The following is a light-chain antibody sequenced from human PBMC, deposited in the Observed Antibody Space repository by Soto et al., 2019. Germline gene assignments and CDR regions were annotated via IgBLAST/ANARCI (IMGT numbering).Light chain of an antibody. V-gene: IGLV2-14*03. CDR2: DVS. CDR3: SSYTTSSTPHYV. Sequence: QSALTQPASVSGSPGQSITISCTGTSSDVGGYNSVFWYQHHPGKAPKLMIFDVSDRPSGVSSRFSGSKSGNTASLTISGLQAEDEADYYCSSYTTSSTPHYVFGPGTKVTVL. J-gene: IGLJ1*01. CDR1: SSDVGGYNS.